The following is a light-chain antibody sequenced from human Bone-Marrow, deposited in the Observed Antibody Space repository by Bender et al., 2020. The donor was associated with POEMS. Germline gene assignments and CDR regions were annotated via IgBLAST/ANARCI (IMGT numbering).Light chain of an antibody. Sequence: QSALTQPASVSGSPGQSITVSCTGTSSDVGAYNYVSWYQQRPGKAPKLMIYDVSKRPSGVPDRFSGSKSGNTASLTISGLQAVDEADYYCCSYAGSYTYVFGTGTKVTVL. J-gene: IGLJ1*01. CDR3: CSYAGSYTYV. V-gene: IGLV2-11*01. CDR2: DVS. CDR1: SSDVGAYNY.